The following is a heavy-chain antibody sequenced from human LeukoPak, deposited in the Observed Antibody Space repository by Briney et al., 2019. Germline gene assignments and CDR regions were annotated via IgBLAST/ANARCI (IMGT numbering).Heavy chain of an antibody. CDR1: GFTFSSYW. CDR3: ARDDRYSAFDY. CDR2: INSDGSST. J-gene: IGHJ4*02. Sequence: GGSLRPSCAASGFTFSSYWMHWVRQAPGKGLVWVSRINSDGSSTSYADSVKGRFTISRDNAKNTLYLQMNSLRAEDTAVYYCARDDRYSAFDYWGQGTLVTVSS. V-gene: IGHV3-74*01. D-gene: IGHD5-18*01.